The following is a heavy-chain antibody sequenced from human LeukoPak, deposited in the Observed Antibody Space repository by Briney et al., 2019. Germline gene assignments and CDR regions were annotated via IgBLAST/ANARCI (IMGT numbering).Heavy chain of an antibody. V-gene: IGHV4-39*07. Sequence: SETLSLTCTVSGGSISSSTYYWGWIRQPPGKGLEWIGSIYYSGSTYYNPSLKSRVTISVDTSKNQFSLKLSSVTAADTAVYYCARGGRSDYGSGSYYNNWYFDLWGRGTLVTVSS. D-gene: IGHD3-10*01. J-gene: IGHJ2*01. CDR3: ARGGRSDYGSGSYYNNWYFDL. CDR1: GGSISSSTYY. CDR2: IYYSGST.